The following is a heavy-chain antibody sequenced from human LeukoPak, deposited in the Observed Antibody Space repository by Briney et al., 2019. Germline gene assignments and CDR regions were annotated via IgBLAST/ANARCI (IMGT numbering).Heavy chain of an antibody. D-gene: IGHD3-22*01. CDR1: SGSISTSNYY. J-gene: IGHJ1*01. CDR2: IFYSGST. Sequence: SETLSLTCTVSSGSISTSNYYWGWVRQPPGKALEWIGNIFYSGSTYYSPSLKSRVTISVDTSKNQFSLKLSSVTAADTALYYYARGNSYYDSSGYFPWESFQHWGQGTLVTVSS. CDR3: ARGNSYYDSSGYFPWESFQH. V-gene: IGHV4-39*07.